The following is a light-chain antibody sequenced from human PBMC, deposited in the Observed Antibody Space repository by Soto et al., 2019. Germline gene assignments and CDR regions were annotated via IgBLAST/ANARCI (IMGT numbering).Light chain of an antibody. V-gene: IGKV3-20*01. CDR2: GAS. Sequence: EIVLTQSPGTLSLSPGERATLSCRASQSVSSSYLAWYQQKPGQAPRQLIYGASSRPTVIPDRFSGSGSGTDFTLTITRLEPEDFAVYYCQHYRTSFGGGTRVEIK. J-gene: IGKJ4*01. CDR1: QSVSSSY. CDR3: QHYRTS.